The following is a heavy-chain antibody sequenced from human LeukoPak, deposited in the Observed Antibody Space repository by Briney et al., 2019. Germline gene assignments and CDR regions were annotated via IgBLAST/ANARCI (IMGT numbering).Heavy chain of an antibody. Sequence: ASVKVSCKASGYTFTSYGISWVRQAPGQGLEWMGWISAYNGNTDYAQKLQGRVTMTTDTSTSTAYMELRSLRSDDTAVYHCAGDGLAVAGIQLGFDYWGQGTLVTVSS. CDR3: AGDGLAVAGIQLGFDY. CDR1: GYTFTSYG. J-gene: IGHJ4*02. V-gene: IGHV1-18*01. D-gene: IGHD6-19*01. CDR2: ISAYNGNT.